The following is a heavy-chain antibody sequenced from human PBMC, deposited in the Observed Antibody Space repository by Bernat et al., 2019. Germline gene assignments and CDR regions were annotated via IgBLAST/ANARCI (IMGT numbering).Heavy chain of an antibody. CDR1: GFTFSSYG. Sequence: QVQLVESGGGVVQPGRSLRLSCAASGFTFSSYGMHWVRQAPGKGLEWVAVIGYDGSNKSYADSVKGRFTISRDNSKNTLYLQMNSLRAEDTAVYYCARDKAYGVFDYWGQGTLVTVSS. CDR3: ARDKAYGVFDY. CDR2: IGYDGSNK. J-gene: IGHJ4*02. V-gene: IGHV3-33*01. D-gene: IGHD4-17*01.